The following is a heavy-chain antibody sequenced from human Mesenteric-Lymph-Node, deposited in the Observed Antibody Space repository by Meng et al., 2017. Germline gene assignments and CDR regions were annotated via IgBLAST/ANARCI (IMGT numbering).Heavy chain of an antibody. CDR3: ARDGSSWHRDDAFDI. J-gene: IGHJ3*02. Sequence: GESLKISCAASGFTFSSYWMSWVRQAPGKGLEWVANIKQDGSEKYYVDSVKGRFTISRDNAKNSLYLQMNSLRAEDTAVYYCARDGSSWHRDDAFDIWGQGTMVTVSS. D-gene: IGHD6-13*01. CDR2: IKQDGSEK. V-gene: IGHV3-7*01. CDR1: GFTFSSYW.